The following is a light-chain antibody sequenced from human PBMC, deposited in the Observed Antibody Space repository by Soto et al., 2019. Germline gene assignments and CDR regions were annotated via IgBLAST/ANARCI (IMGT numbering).Light chain of an antibody. CDR1: QTIGSW. CDR3: QQYKSYYT. V-gene: IGKV1-5*03. J-gene: IGKJ2*01. CDR2: KAS. Sequence: DVQMTQSPFTLSAAVGDRVTITCRASQTIGSWLAWYQQKPGKAPKLLIYKASSLESGVPSRFNGRGSGTEFTITISSLQPDDFATYYCQQYKSYYTFGQGTQLEIK.